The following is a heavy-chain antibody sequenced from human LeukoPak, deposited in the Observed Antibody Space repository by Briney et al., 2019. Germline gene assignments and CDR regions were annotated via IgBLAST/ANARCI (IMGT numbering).Heavy chain of an antibody. CDR1: GFTFSSYA. Sequence: PGGSLRLSCAASGFTFSSYAMSWVRQAPGKGLEWVSAISGSGGSTHYADSVKGRFTISRDNSKNTLYLQMNSLRAEDTAVYYCAKVRAYGSGSYSPGFDPWGQGTLVTVSS. D-gene: IGHD3-10*01. J-gene: IGHJ5*02. CDR3: AKVRAYGSGSYSPGFDP. CDR2: ISGSGGST. V-gene: IGHV3-23*01.